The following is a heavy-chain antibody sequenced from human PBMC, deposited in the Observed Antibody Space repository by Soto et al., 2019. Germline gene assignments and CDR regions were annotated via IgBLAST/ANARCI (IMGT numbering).Heavy chain of an antibody. V-gene: IGHV3-11*06. CDR3: ARSSGAKHRNPSLYLVP. Sequence: PGGSLRLSCAASGFTFSDYYMSWIRQAPGKGLEWVSYISSSSSYTNYADSVKGRFTISRDNAKNSLYLQMNSLRAEDTAVYYCARSSGAKHRNPSLYLVPWGQGTLVTVSS. CDR2: ISSSSSYT. D-gene: IGHD1-26*01. J-gene: IGHJ5*02. CDR1: GFTFSDYY.